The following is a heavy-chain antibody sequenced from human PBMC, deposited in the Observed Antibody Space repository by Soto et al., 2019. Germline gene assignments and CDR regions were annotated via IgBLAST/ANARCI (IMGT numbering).Heavy chain of an antibody. CDR1: GGSISSYY. J-gene: IGHJ4*02. D-gene: IGHD4-17*01. V-gene: IGHV4-59*01. CDR3: ARAYGYYFDY. CDR2: IYYSGRT. Sequence: QVQLQESGPGLVKPSETLSLTCTVSGGSISSYYWSWIRQPPGKGLEWIGYIYYSGRTNYNPSLKSRVTISVDTSKNQFSLKLSSVPDADTAVYYCARAYGYYFDYWGQGTLVTVSS.